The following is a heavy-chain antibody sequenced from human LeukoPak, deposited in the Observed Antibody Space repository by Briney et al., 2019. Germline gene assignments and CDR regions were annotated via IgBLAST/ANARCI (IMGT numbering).Heavy chain of an antibody. CDR1: GGSFSGYY. V-gene: IGHV4-34*01. J-gene: IGHJ6*02. Sequence: SETLSLTCAVYGGSFSGYYWSWIRQPPGKGLEWIGEINHSGSTNYNPSLKSRVTISVDTSKNKFSLKLSSVTAADTAVYYCARGPGYCSSTSCFSLYYYYGMDVWGQGTTVTVSS. CDR2: INHSGST. D-gene: IGHD2-2*01. CDR3: ARGPGYCSSTSCFSLYYYYGMDV.